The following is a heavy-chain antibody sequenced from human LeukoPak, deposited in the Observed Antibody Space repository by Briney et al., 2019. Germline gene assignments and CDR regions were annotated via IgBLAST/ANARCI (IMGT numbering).Heavy chain of an antibody. CDR1: GFTFSSYA. CDR2: ISYDGSNR. V-gene: IGHV3-30-3*01. D-gene: IGHD1-26*01. Sequence: GGSLRLSCAASGFTFSSYAMHWVRQAPGKGLEWVAVISYDGSNRYYADSVKGRFTISRDNSKNTLYLQMNSLRAEDTAVYYCARDPSIVGATFLHYWGQGTLVTVSS. CDR3: ARDPSIVGATFLHY. J-gene: IGHJ4*02.